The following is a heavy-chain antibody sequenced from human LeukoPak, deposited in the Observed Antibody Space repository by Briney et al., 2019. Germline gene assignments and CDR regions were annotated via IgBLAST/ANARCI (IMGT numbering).Heavy chain of an antibody. CDR2: ISGSGGST. D-gene: IGHD5-24*01. J-gene: IGHJ4*02. CDR1: GFTFSSYA. CDR3: AKEGRSLQTY. V-gene: IGHV3-23*01. Sequence: AGSLRLSCAASGFTFSSYAMSWVRQAPGKGLEWVSDISGSGGSTHYADSVKGRFTISRDNAKNSLYLQMNSLRVEDTAVYYCAKEGRSLQTYWGQGTLVTVSS.